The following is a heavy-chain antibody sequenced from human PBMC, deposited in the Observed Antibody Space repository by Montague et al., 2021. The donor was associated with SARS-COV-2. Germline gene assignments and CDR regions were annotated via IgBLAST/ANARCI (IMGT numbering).Heavy chain of an antibody. V-gene: IGHV4-4*02. CDR3: AGKVLTVPADY. CDR1: GVSITSTNW. D-gene: IGHD4-11*01. Sequence: SETLSLTCAVSGVSITSTNWWSLVRQPPGKGLEWIGEISYGGIATXNPXLNSPATISMDRSRNLFSLKLSAVTAADTAIYYCAGKVLTVPADYWGQGTLVTVS. J-gene: IGHJ4*02. CDR2: ISYGGIA.